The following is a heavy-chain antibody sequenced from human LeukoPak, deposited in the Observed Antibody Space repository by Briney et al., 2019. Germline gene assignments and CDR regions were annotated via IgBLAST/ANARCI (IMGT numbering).Heavy chain of an antibody. CDR1: GYTFTGYY. V-gene: IGHV1-2*02. D-gene: IGHD3-10*01. CDR2: INPNSDGT. Sequence: ASVKVSCKASGYTFTGYYMHWVRQAPGQGLEWMGWINPNSDGTNYAQKFQGRVTMTRDTSISTAYMELSRLRSDDTAVYYCARIQGHDGSGSYFRPGDYWGQGTLVTVSS. CDR3: ARIQGHDGSGSYFRPGDY. J-gene: IGHJ4*02.